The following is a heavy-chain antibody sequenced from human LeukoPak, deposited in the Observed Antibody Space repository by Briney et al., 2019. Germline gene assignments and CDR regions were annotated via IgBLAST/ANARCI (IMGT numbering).Heavy chain of an antibody. J-gene: IGHJ4*02. CDR1: GGPISSYY. CDR3: ARHTVYDSRGGYYFDY. V-gene: IGHV4-59*08. Sequence: PSETLSLTCTVSGGPISSYYWSWIRQPPGKGLEWIGYIYYSGSTNYNPSLKSRVTISVDTSKNQFSLKLSSVTAADTAVYYCARHTVYDSRGGYYFDYWGQGTLVTVSS. D-gene: IGHD3-22*01. CDR2: IYYSGST.